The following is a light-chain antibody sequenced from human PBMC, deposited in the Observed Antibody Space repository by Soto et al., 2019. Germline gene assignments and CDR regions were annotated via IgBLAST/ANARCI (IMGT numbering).Light chain of an antibody. CDR3: MQSVRVTRT. CDR2: EXS. J-gene: IGKJ4*01. Sequence: DIVINQTPLSLSVTPGQPASISSXSSQNILGSYGKTYLSCSLQKQGNTPHXXXVEXSNHLSGWSDRLSGSGSATDFTLKISRVEAEYVGAYYCMQSVRVTRTFGGGTKVDIK. CDR1: QNILGSYGKTY. V-gene: IGKV2D-29*01.